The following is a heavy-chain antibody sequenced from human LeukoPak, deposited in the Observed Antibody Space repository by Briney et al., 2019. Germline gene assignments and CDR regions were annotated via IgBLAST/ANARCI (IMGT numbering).Heavy chain of an antibody. CDR1: GFTFSSYW. CDR3: ARDPLTLYDYYMDV. V-gene: IGHV3-7*01. D-gene: IGHD3-9*01. CDR2: IKQDGSEK. Sequence: GGSLRLSCAASGFTFSSYWMSWVRQAPGKGLECVANIKQDGSEKYYVDSVKGRFTISRDNAKNSLYLQMNSLRAEDTAVYYCARDPLTLYDYYMDVWGKGTTVTVSS. J-gene: IGHJ6*03.